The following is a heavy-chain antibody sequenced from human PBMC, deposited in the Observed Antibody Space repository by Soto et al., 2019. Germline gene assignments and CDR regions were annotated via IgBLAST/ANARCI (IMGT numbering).Heavy chain of an antibody. J-gene: IGHJ3*01. Sequence: QLVETGGGLIQPGGSLRLSCAASGFTVSSDHMSWVRQAPGKGLEWISVMYYGGTTYYADSVQGRFTISRDSSTNTLYRQMTDLIADDTAVYYCAREAAGFDLWGQGTMVTVSS. D-gene: IGHD6-13*01. CDR2: MYYGGTT. CDR1: GFTVSSDH. V-gene: IGHV3-53*02. CDR3: AREAAGFDL.